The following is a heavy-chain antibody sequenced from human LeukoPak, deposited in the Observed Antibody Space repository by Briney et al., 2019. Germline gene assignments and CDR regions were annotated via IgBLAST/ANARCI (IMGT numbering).Heavy chain of an antibody. D-gene: IGHD2-2*02. CDR2: IIPIFGTA. CDR3: ATTSGYCSSTSCYSPSSPDY. Sequence: VASVKVSCKASGGTFSSYAISWVRQAPGQGLEWMGGIIPIFGTANHAQKFQGRVTITTDESTSTAYMELSSLRSEDTAVYYCATTSGYCSSTSCYSPSSPDYWGQGTLVTVSS. J-gene: IGHJ4*02. CDR1: GGTFSSYA. V-gene: IGHV1-69*05.